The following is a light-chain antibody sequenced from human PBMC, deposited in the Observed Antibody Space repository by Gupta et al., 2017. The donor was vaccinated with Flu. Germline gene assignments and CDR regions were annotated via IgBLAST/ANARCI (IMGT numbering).Light chain of an antibody. CDR2: ETN. V-gene: IGLV2-23*01. J-gene: IGLJ3*02. CDR1: SSDVGSYDF. Sequence: QSALTQPASVSGSPGQSITISCTGTSSDVGSYDFVTWYQQHPGKAPKLMIFETNKRPSGVSSRFSGSKSGNTASLTISGLQTEDEADYFCCSYAGVTTWVFGGGTKVTVL. CDR3: CSYAGVTTWV.